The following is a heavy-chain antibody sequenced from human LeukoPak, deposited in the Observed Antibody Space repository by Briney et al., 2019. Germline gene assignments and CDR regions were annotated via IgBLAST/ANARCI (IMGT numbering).Heavy chain of an antibody. Sequence: ASVKVSCKAFGYTFTGYYMHWVRQAPGQGLEWMGWINPNSGGTNYAQKFQGRVTMTRDTSISTAYMELSRLRSDDTAVYYCARSSRRIAAAGTNWFDPWGQGTLVTVSS. CDR1: GYTFTGYY. CDR2: INPNSGGT. J-gene: IGHJ5*02. V-gene: IGHV1-2*02. CDR3: ARSSRRIAAAGTNWFDP. D-gene: IGHD6-13*01.